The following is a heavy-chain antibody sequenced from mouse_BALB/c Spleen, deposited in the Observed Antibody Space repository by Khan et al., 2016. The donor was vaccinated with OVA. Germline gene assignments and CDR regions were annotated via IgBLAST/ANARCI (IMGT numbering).Heavy chain of an antibody. CDR3: ARGGYGTLAY. V-gene: IGHV1-54*01. J-gene: IGHJ3*01. CDR2: INPGSGNT. CDR1: GYAFTDYL. Sequence: QVQLQESGAELVRPGTSVKVSCTASGYAFTDYLIEWVKQRPGQGLEWIGVINPGSGNTNYNAKFKGKATLTADKSSSTAYMQLSSLTSDDSAVYFCARGGYGTLAYWGQGTPVTVS. D-gene: IGHD2-1*01.